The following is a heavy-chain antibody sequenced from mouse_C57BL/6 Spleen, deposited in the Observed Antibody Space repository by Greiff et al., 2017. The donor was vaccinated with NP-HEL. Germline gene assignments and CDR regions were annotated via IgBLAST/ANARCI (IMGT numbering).Heavy chain of an antibody. Sequence: EVKLVESGEGLVKPGGSLKLSCAASGFTFSSYAMSWVRQTPEKRLEWVAYISSGGDYIYYADTVKGRFTISRDNARNTLYLQMSSLKSEDTAMYYCTREGGSSDWYFDVWGTGTTVTVSS. CDR3: TREGGSSDWYFDV. J-gene: IGHJ1*03. CDR2: ISSGGDYI. V-gene: IGHV5-9-1*02. CDR1: GFTFSSYA. D-gene: IGHD1-1*01.